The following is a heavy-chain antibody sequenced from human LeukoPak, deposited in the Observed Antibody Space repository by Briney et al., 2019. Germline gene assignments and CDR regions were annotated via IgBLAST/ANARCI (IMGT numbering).Heavy chain of an antibody. D-gene: IGHD3-10*01. V-gene: IGHV1-18*01. Sequence: ASVKVSCKASGYTFTSYGISWVRQAPGQGLEWMGWISAYNGNTNYAQKLQGRVTMTTDTSTSTAYMELRSLRSDDTAVYYCARDRRSHYGSGSYYYYYYYGMDVWGQGTTVTVSS. CDR1: GYTFTSYG. J-gene: IGHJ6*02. CDR3: ARDRRSHYGSGSYYYYYYYGMDV. CDR2: ISAYNGNT.